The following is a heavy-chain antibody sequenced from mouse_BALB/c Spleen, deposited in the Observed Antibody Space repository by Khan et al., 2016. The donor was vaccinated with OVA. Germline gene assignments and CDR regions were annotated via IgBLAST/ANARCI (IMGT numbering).Heavy chain of an antibody. CDR3: ARRDYYDGRGAWFPY. CDR2: IWSGGST. Sequence: QVQLKESGPGLVQPSQSLSITCTVSGFSLTNYGIHWVRQSPGKGLEWLGLIWSGGSTDYNAAFISRLSISKDNSKSQVFFKMNSLQTNDTAIYYGARRDYYDGRGAWFPYWGQGTLVTVSA. D-gene: IGHD1-1*01. V-gene: IGHV2-2*02. J-gene: IGHJ3*01. CDR1: GFSLTNYG.